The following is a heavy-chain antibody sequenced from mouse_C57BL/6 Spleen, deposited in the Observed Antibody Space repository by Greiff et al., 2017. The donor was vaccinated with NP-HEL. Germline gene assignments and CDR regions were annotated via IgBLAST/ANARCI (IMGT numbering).Heavy chain of an antibody. D-gene: IGHD1-1*01. V-gene: IGHV1-69*01. Sequence: VQLQQPGAELVMPGASVKLSCKASGYTFTSYWMHWVKQRPGQGLEWIGEIDPSDSYTNYNQKFKGKSTLTVDQSSSTAYMQLSSLTSEDSAVYYCARAYGSSSYWYFDVWGTGTTVTVSS. CDR1: GYTFTSYW. CDR2: IDPSDSYT. J-gene: IGHJ1*03. CDR3: ARAYGSSSYWYFDV.